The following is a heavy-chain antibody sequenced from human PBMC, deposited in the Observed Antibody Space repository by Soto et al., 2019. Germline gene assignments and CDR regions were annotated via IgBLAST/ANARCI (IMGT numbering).Heavy chain of an antibody. CDR2: IIPIFGTA. D-gene: IGHD3-10*01. V-gene: IGHV1-69*13. Sequence: ASVKVSCKASGYTFTSYGISWVRQAPGQGLEWMGGIIPIFGTANYAQKFQGRVTITADESTSTAYMELSSLRSEDTAVYYCARSMVRGVITTIHYYYYGMDVWGQGTTVTVSS. J-gene: IGHJ6*02. CDR3: ARSMVRGVITTIHYYYYGMDV. CDR1: GYTFTSYG.